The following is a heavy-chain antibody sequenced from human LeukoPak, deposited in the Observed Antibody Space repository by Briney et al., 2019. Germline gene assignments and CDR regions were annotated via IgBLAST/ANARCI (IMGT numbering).Heavy chain of an antibody. D-gene: IGHD3-22*01. V-gene: IGHV4-34*01. Sequence: SETLSLTCAIYGGSFSGYYWSWIRQPPGKGLEWIGEINHSGSTNYNPSLKSRVTISVDTSKNQFSLKLSSVTAADTAVYYCAGVITYYYDSSGYYSTYYFDYWGQGTLVTVSS. CDR1: GGSFSGYY. CDR2: INHSGST. CDR3: AGVITYYYDSSGYYSTYYFDY. J-gene: IGHJ4*02.